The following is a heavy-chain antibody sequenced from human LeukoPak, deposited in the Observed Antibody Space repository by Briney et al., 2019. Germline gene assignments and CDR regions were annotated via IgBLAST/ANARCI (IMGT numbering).Heavy chain of an antibody. D-gene: IGHD6-19*01. V-gene: IGHV4-34*01. CDR1: GGSFSGYY. CDR3: ARWGGRSGGWYHSDY. CDR2: INHSGST. Sequence: PSETLSLTCAVYGGSFSGYYWSWIRQPPGKGLEWIGEINHSGSTNYNPSLKSRVTISVDTSKNQFSLKLSSVTAADTAVYYCARWGGRSGGWYHSDYWGQGTLVTVSP. J-gene: IGHJ4*02.